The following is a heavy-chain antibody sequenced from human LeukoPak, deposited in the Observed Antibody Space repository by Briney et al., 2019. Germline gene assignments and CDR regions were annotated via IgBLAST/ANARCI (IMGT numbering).Heavy chain of an antibody. V-gene: IGHV3-66*01. CDR2: IYSGGST. Sequence: GGSLRLSCAASGFTVSSNYMSWVRQAPGKGLEWVSVIYSGGSTYYADSVKGRFTISRDDSKNTLYLQMNSLRAEDTAVYYCTRGTYSSGWYYFDYWGQGTLVTVSS. D-gene: IGHD6-19*01. CDR1: GFTVSSNY. J-gene: IGHJ4*02. CDR3: TRGTYSSGWYYFDY.